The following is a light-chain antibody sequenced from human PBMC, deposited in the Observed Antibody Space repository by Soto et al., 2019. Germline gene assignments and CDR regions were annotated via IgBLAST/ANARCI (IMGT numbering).Light chain of an antibody. CDR1: QSLRSDF. CDR3: QQFGSSPRT. CDR2: ATS. J-gene: IGKJ2*01. Sequence: EIVLTQSPGTLSLFPGERATLSCRASQSLRSDFVAWYQQKPGQAPRLLIYATSTRATGIPDRFSGSGSGKDFTITITSLVPEDFAVYYWQQFGSSPRTFGQGTKLE. V-gene: IGKV3-20*01.